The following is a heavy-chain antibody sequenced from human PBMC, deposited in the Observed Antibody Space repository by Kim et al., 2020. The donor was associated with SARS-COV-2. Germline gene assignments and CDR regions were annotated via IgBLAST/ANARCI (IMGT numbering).Heavy chain of an antibody. D-gene: IGHD2-21*01. CDR2: ISGNGIVT. CDR1: GFTFSNFA. J-gene: IGHJ3*02. V-gene: IGHV3-23*01. CDR3: AKPDGYYLGYAFDI. Sequence: GGSLRLSCATSGFTFSNFAMTWVRQAPGKGLEWVSDISGNGIVTDYAGSVKGRFTISRDNSKNRLYLKMNSLSAEDTAVYYCAKPDGYYLGYAFDIWGQGTVVTVSS.